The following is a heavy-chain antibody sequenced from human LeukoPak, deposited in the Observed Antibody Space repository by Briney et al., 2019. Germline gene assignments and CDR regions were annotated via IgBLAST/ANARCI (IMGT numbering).Heavy chain of an antibody. CDR1: GFTFSSYS. V-gene: IGHV3-15*01. CDR2: IKSKTDGGTT. Sequence: PGGSLRLSCAASGFTFSSYSMNWVRQAPGKGLEWVGRIKSKTDGGTTDYAAPVKGRFTISGDDSKNTLYLQMNSLKTEDTAVYYCTTAGYLPLVVITLNYYYYMDVWGKGTTVTVSS. J-gene: IGHJ6*03. D-gene: IGHD3-22*01. CDR3: TTAGYLPLVVITLNYYYYMDV.